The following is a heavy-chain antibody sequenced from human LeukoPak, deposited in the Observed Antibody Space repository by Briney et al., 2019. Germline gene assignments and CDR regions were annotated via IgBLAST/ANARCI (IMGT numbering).Heavy chain of an antibody. CDR3: AGPTSNARHGDFDY. Sequence: SETLSLTCAVSGGSISPYYWSWIRQPPGEGLEWIGCIHYSGSTDYNPSLKSRVIISVDTSKNQLSLRLSSVAAADTAVYYCAGPTSNARHGDFDYWGQGILSPSPQ. J-gene: IGHJ4*02. CDR1: GGSISPYY. V-gene: IGHV4-59*12. CDR2: IHYSGST. D-gene: IGHD2-2*01.